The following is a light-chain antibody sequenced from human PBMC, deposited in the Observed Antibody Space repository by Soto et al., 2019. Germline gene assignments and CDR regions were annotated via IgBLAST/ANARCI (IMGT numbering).Light chain of an antibody. V-gene: IGKV1-5*03. CDR1: QTISSW. CDR3: QHYNSYSEA. J-gene: IGKJ1*01. CDR2: KAS. Sequence: DIQVTPSPSTLSGSVGGRVTITCRASQTISSWLAWYQQKPGKAPKLLIYKASTLKSGVPSRFSGSGSGTEFTLTISSLQPDDFATYYCQHYNSYSEAFGQGTKVDIK.